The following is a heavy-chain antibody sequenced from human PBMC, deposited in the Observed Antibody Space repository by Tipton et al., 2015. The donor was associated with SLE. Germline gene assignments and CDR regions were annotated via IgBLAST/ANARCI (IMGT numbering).Heavy chain of an antibody. D-gene: IGHD3-3*01. CDR2: IYPPDSDT. Sequence: QLVQSGAEVKKSGESLKISCKGSGYSFASYWIGWVRQMPEKGLEWMGLIYPPDSDTRYSPSFQGRVTLSVDKSISTAYLQWSSLKASDTAMYYCARVRADFGVVIIYESRGQGTLVTVSS. J-gene: IGHJ4*02. CDR3: ARVRADFGVVIIYES. V-gene: IGHV5-51*03. CDR1: GYSFASYW.